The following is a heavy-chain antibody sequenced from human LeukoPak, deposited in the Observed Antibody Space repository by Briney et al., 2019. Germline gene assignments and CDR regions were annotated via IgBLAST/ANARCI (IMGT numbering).Heavy chain of an antibody. D-gene: IGHD1-7*01. CDR3: ARGGYNWYYFDPFDY. Sequence: GALRLSCAASGFTFSDYYMSWIRQAPGKGLEWVSYISSSGSTIYYADSVKGRFTISRDNAKNSLYLQMNSLRAEDTAVYYCARGGYNWYYFDPFDYWGQGTLVTVSS. CDR1: GFTFSDYY. V-gene: IGHV3-11*01. CDR2: ISSSGSTI. J-gene: IGHJ4*02.